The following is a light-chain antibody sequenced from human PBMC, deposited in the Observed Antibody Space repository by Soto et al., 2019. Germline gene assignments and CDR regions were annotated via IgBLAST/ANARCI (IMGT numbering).Light chain of an antibody. V-gene: IGKV3D-20*02. CDR1: QTVTRNT. CDR3: FHYSISEWT. Sequence: EIVLTQSPGTLPLSPGGRASLSCRASQTVTRNTLAWYRQKPGQSPKLLIYDVSTRATGIPDRISGSGSGTDFTLTISRLEPEDFALYYCFHYSISEWTFGQGTKVDIK. CDR2: DVS. J-gene: IGKJ1*01.